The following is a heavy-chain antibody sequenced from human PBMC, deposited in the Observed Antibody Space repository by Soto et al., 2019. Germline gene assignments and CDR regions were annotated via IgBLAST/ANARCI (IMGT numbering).Heavy chain of an antibody. D-gene: IGHD3-3*01. CDR3: ARDRPPEDYDFWSGYYTGFHFDY. J-gene: IGHJ4*02. CDR2: ISAYNGNT. Sequence: GASVKVSCKASGYTFTSYGISWVRQAPGQGLEWTGWISAYNGNTNYAQKLQGRVTMTTDTSTSTAYMELRSLRSDDTAVYYCARDRPPEDYDFWSGYYTGFHFDYWGQGTLVTVSS. V-gene: IGHV1-18*01. CDR1: GYTFTSYG.